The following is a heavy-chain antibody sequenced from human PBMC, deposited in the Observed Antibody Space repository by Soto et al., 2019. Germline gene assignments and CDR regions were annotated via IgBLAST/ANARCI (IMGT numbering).Heavy chain of an antibody. J-gene: IGHJ4*02. CDR1: GFTFSSYA. CDR2: ISDSGGTT. D-gene: IGHD6-6*01. CDR3: ARSSSSSGP. V-gene: IGHV3-23*01. Sequence: PGGSLRLSCAASGFTFSSYAMSWVRQGPGKGLEWVSAISDSGGTTYCADSVKGRFTISRDNSKSTLYLQMNSLRDEDTAIYYCARSSSSSGPWGQGTLVTVSS.